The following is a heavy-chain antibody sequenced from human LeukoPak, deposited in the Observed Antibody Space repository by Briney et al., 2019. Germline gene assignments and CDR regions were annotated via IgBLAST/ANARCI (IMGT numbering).Heavy chain of an antibody. CDR3: ARHDVAGATTDYFQH. CDR1: GRSISSYY. Sequence: SETLSLTCTVSGRSISSYYWSWIRQPPGKGPEWIGYIYYSGSTRYNPSLKSRVTISVDTSKNQISLKLGSVTAADTAVYYCARHDVAGATTDYFQHWGQGTLVTVSS. V-gene: IGHV4-59*08. CDR2: IYYSGST. D-gene: IGHD1-26*01. J-gene: IGHJ1*01.